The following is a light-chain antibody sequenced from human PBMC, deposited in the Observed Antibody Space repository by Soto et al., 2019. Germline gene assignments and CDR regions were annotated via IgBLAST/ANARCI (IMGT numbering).Light chain of an antibody. CDR1: QSISSY. CDR3: QPSYSTPQT. V-gene: IGKV1-39*01. Sequence: DIQMTQSPSSLSASVGARVTITCRASQSISSYLNWYQQKPGKAPKLLIYAASSLQSGVPSRFSGRESGTDFTLTISSLQPEAFATYYCQPSYSTPQTFGQGTKVEIK. CDR2: AAS. J-gene: IGKJ1*01.